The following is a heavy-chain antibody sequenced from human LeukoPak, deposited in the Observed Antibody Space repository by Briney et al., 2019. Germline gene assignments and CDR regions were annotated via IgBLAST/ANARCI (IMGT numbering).Heavy chain of an antibody. Sequence: ASVKVSCKASGGTFSSYAISWVRQAPGQGLEWMGGIIPIFGTANYAQKFQGRVTNTADESTSTAYMELSSLRSEDTAVYYCARDSSAARFGELANWFDPWGQGTLVTVSS. CDR2: IIPIFGTA. J-gene: IGHJ5*02. D-gene: IGHD3-10*01. V-gene: IGHV1-69*13. CDR3: ARDSSAARFGELANWFDP. CDR1: GGTFSSYA.